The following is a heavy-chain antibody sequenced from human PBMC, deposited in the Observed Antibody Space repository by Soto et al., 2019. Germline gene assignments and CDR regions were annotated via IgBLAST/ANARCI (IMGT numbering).Heavy chain of an antibody. V-gene: IGHV1-69*13. J-gene: IGHJ4*02. D-gene: IGHD3-10*01. CDR3: ASDPPRSGSYYTYFDY. Sequence: SVKVSCKASGGTFSSYAISWVRQAPGQGLEWMGGIIPIFGTANYAQKFQGRVTITADESTSTAYMELSSLRSEDTAVYYCASDPPRSGSYYTYFDYWGQGTLVTVSS. CDR1: GGTFSSYA. CDR2: IIPIFGTA.